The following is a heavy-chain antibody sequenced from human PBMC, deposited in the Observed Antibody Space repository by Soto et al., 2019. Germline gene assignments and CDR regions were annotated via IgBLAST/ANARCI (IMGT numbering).Heavy chain of an antibody. CDR2: IIPIFGTA. CDR1: GGTFSSYA. Sequence: QVQLVQSGAEVKKPGTSVKVSCKASGGTFSSYAISWVRQAPGQGLEWMGGIIPIFGTANYAQKFHGRVTITADKSTRTAYMELSSLRSEDTAVYYCARERQRWLQHYAFDIWGQGTMFTVSS. D-gene: IGHD5-12*01. CDR3: ARERQRWLQHYAFDI. J-gene: IGHJ3*02. V-gene: IGHV1-69*06.